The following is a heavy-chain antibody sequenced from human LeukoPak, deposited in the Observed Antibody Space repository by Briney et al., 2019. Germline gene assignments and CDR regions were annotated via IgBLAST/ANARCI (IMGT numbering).Heavy chain of an antibody. V-gene: IGHV3-7*01. Sequence: GGSLRLSCAVSGFTFSDYWMTCVRQAPRKGLEWVANIKQDGSEKNYMDSVKGRFTISRDNAKNSVYLQMHSLRGEDTAVYYCARDTSPYTGTIWCDAFDIWGQGTMVTVSS. D-gene: IGHD2-2*01. CDR2: IKQDGSEK. CDR1: GFTFSDYW. CDR3: ARDTSPYTGTIWCDAFDI. J-gene: IGHJ3*02.